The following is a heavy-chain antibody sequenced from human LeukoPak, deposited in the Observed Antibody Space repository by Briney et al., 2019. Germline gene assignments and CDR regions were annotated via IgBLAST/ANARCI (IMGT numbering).Heavy chain of an antibody. D-gene: IGHD4-11*01. Sequence: GESLRLSCAASGFTFSSYGMHWVRQAPGKGLEWVAVISYDGSNKYYADSVKGRFTISRDNSKNTLYLQMNSLRAEDTAVYYCAKDFPIYSNGHYYGMDVWGQGTTVTVSS. J-gene: IGHJ6*02. CDR3: AKDFPIYSNGHYYGMDV. CDR2: ISYDGSNK. V-gene: IGHV3-30*18. CDR1: GFTFSSYG.